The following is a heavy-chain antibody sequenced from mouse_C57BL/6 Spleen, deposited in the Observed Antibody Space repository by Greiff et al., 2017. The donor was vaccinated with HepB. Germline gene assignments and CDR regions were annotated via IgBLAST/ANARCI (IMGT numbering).Heavy chain of an antibody. J-gene: IGHJ2*01. V-gene: IGHV1-61*01. CDR3: ARWGHYYGSSRFDY. D-gene: IGHD1-1*01. CDR2: IYPSDSET. CDR1: GYTFTSYW. Sequence: QVQLQQPGAELVRPGSSVKLSCKASGYTFTSYWMDWVKQRPGQGLEWIGNIYPSDSETHYNQKFKDKATLTVDKSSSTAYMQLSSLTSEDSAVYYCARWGHYYGSSRFDYWGQGTTLTVSS.